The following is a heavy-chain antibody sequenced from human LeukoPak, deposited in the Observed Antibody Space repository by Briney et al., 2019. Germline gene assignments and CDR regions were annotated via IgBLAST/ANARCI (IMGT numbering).Heavy chain of an antibody. V-gene: IGHV4-61*01. J-gene: IGHJ4*02. CDR3: ARDPRYNSGWYYFDY. CDR2: FYYSGST. CDR1: GGSISSSSYY. D-gene: IGHD6-19*01. Sequence: SETLSLTCTVSGGSISSSSYYWGWIRQPPGKGLEWIGYFYYSGSTYYNPSLKSRVTISVDTSKNQFSLKLSSVTAADTAVYYCARDPRYNSGWYYFDYWGQGTLVTVSS.